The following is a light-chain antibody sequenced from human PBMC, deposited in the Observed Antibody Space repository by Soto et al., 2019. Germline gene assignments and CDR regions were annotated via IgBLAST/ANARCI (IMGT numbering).Light chain of an antibody. CDR2: GAS. CDR3: QQYGSSPQT. Sequence: EIVLTQSPGTLSLSPGERATLSCRASQSVSSSYLAWYQQKPGQAPRLLIYGASSRATGIPDRFSGRGSGTDFTLTISRLEPEDVAVYYCQQYGSSPQTFGQGTKLEIQ. J-gene: IGKJ2*01. CDR1: QSVSSSY. V-gene: IGKV3-20*01.